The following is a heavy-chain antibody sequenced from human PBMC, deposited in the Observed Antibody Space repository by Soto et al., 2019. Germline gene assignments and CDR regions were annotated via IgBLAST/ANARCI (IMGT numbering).Heavy chain of an antibody. CDR3: AKAYFVWTSEQPYYFDY. J-gene: IGHJ4*02. Sequence: EVQLLDSGGGLVQPGGSLRLSCAASGFTFSNYAMTWVRQGPGKGLEWVSGISGSGGRSYYADSVKGPFTISRDNSKSTLYFQMNSLRAEDTAVYYCAKAYFVWTSEQPYYFDYWGQGTLVTVSS. CDR2: ISGSGGRS. V-gene: IGHV3-23*01. D-gene: IGHD3-16*01. CDR1: GFTFSNYA.